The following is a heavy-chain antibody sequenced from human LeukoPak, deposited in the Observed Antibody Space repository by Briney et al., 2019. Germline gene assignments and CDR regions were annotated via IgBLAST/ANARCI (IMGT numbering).Heavy chain of an antibody. CDR2: IYYSGTT. V-gene: IGHV4-39*01. CDR1: GGSIINRSYY. J-gene: IGHJ6*03. CDR3: VARNGDYSYMDG. D-gene: IGHD1-1*01. Sequence: PSETLSLTCTVSGGSIINRSYYWDWIRQPPGKGLEWIGRIYYSGTTYYNPSLKSRVTISVDASKNQFSLKLSSVTAADTAVYYCVARNGDYSYMDGWGKGTTVTVSS.